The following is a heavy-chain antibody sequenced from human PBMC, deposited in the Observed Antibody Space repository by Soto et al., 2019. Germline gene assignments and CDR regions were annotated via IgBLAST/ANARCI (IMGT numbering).Heavy chain of an antibody. CDR1: GGSISSYY. CDR3: ARLTDYYYYYYMDV. CDR2: IYYSGST. V-gene: IGHV4-59*01. J-gene: IGHJ6*03. Sequence: SETLSLTCTVSGGSISSYYWSWIRQPPGKGLEWIGYIYYSGSTNYNPSLKSRVTISVDTSKNQFSLKLSSVTAADTAVYYCARLTDYYYYYYMDVWGKGTTVTVSS.